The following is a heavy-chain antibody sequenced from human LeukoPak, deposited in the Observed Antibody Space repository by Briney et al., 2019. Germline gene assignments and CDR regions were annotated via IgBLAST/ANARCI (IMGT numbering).Heavy chain of an antibody. D-gene: IGHD2-2*01. CDR2: ISDGGIT. CDR1: GGSITSYY. Sequence: SETLSLTCTVSGGSITSYYWSWVRQPPGKGLEWIGYISDGGITNYTPSLKSRVTLSVDASMHQFSLKLSFVAAADTAVYYCASGGYCSSTACYPNWFDPWGQGSLVTVSS. J-gene: IGHJ5*02. CDR3: ASGGYCSSTACYPNWFDP. V-gene: IGHV4-59*01.